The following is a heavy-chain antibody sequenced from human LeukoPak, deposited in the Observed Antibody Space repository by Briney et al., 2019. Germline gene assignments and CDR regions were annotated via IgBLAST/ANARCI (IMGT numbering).Heavy chain of an antibody. J-gene: IGHJ4*02. V-gene: IGHV1-2*02. Sequence: GASVKVSCKASGYTFPANYMHWVRQAPGQGLEWMGWINPNSGGSNCAQKFQGRVTMTRETSISTAYMELSRLSSGDTAVYYCARVQVSDDNWGFFDYWGQGTLVTVSS. CDR1: GYTFPANY. CDR3: ARVQVSDDNWGFFDY. D-gene: IGHD1-1*01. CDR2: INPNSGGS.